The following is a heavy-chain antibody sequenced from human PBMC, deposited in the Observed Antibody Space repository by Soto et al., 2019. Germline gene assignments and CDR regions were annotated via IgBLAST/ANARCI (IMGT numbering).Heavy chain of an antibody. CDR2: ISGSGGST. J-gene: IGHJ4*02. Sequence: EVQLLESGGGLVQPGGSLRLSCAASGFTFSSYAMSWVRQAPGKGLEWVSAISGSGGSTYYADSVKGRFTISRDNSKNTLDGQVNSLGGGDTAKYDCATRGVEGGGAGTEGGGFDCWGQGTLVPVSS. CDR3: ATRGVEGGGAGTEGGGFDC. D-gene: IGHD1-7*01. CDR1: GFTFSSYA. V-gene: IGHV3-23*01.